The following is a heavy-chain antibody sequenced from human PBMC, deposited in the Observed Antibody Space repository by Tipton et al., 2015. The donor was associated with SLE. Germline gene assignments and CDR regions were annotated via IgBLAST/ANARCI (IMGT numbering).Heavy chain of an antibody. V-gene: IGHV3-64*01. CDR3: ARDGLPGYYYGAFDM. D-gene: IGHD3-22*01. CDR2: ISASGDST. CDR1: GFTFNTHG. J-gene: IGHJ3*02. Sequence: GSLRLSCAASGFTFNTHGMSWLRQAPGRGLEYVSAISASGDSTYFVSSVQGRFTISRDNSKNTVFLQMGSLRPEDTAVYYCARDGLPGYYYGAFDMWGRGTMVSVSS.